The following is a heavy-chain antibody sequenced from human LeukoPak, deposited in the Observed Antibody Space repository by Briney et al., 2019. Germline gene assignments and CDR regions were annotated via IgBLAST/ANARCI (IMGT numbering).Heavy chain of an antibody. CDR3: ARHSAGKQQPLGY. J-gene: IGHJ4*02. Sequence: SETLSLTCTVSGGSISSYYWSWIRQPPGKGLEWIGYIYYSGSTNYNPSLKSRVTISVDTSKNQFSLKLSSVTPADTAVYYCARHSAGKQQPLGYWGQGTLVTVSS. D-gene: IGHD6-13*01. CDR1: GGSISSYY. CDR2: IYYSGST. V-gene: IGHV4-59*08.